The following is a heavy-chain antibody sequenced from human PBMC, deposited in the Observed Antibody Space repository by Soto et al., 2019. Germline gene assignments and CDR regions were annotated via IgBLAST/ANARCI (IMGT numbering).Heavy chain of an antibody. Sequence: GESLKISCKGSGYSFTSYWISWVRQMPGKGLEWMGRIDPSDSYTNYSPSFQGHVTISADKSISTAYLQWSSLKASDTAMYYCARRLRGSYYGYYYYGMDVWGQGTTVTVSS. J-gene: IGHJ6*02. CDR3: ARRLRGSYYGYYYYGMDV. D-gene: IGHD1-26*01. CDR1: GYSFTSYW. CDR2: IDPSDSYT. V-gene: IGHV5-10-1*01.